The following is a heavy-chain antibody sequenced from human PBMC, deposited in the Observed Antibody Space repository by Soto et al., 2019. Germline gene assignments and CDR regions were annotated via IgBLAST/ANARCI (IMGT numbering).Heavy chain of an antibody. D-gene: IGHD3-16*01. Sequence: QVQLVQSGDEVKKPGASVKVSCKASGYIFVTYGIAWVRQAPGQGLEWMGWISPYTGNTHSATKVHGRLTMTTDTATSTAYMDLGSLTSDDTAVYYCVMVDNYVTPTPQDVWGQGTTVTVSS. CDR1: GYIFVTYG. V-gene: IGHV1-18*01. CDR3: VMVDNYVTPTPQDV. J-gene: IGHJ6*02. CDR2: ISPYTGNT.